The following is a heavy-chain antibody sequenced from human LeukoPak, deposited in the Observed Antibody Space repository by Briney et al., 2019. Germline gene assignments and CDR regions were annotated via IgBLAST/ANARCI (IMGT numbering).Heavy chain of an antibody. CDR3: ARDRVSGYCSGCPFPDY. V-gene: IGHV1-18*01. CDR1: GYTFTIYG. Sequence: ASVRVSCKASGYTFTIYGISWGRKAPGEGLEWMGWISAYNGNTNYAQKLQGRVTMTTDTSTSTAYMELRSLRSDDTAVYYCARDRVSGYCSGCPFPDYWGQGTLVTVSS. D-gene: IGHD2-15*01. CDR2: ISAYNGNT. J-gene: IGHJ4*02.